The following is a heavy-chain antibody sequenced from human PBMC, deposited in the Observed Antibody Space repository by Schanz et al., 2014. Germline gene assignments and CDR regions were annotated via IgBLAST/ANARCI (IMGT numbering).Heavy chain of an antibody. CDR1: GFDFNSYS. Sequence: EVRLVESGGGLVQPGGSLRLSCEASGFDFNSYSMNWVRQVPGKGLEWLSYIATSSSTRHYADSVKGRVTISRDNAKNSVSLQMRRLRVEDTAVYYCAKDLLYGAPMPLNHLDYWGQGTLVTGSS. J-gene: IGHJ4*02. CDR2: IATSSSTR. CDR3: AKDLLYGAPMPLNHLDY. V-gene: IGHV3-48*01. D-gene: IGHD2-2*01.